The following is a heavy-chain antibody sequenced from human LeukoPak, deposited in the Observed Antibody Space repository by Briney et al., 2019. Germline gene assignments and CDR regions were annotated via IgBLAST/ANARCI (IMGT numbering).Heavy chain of an antibody. CDR2: INSDGSST. Sequence: GGSLRLSCAASGFTFSSYWMHWVRQAPGKGLVWVSRINSDGSSTSYADSVKGRFTISRDNAKNTLYLQMNSLRAEDTAVYYCARAGGTSFDYYYYMDVWGKGTTVTVSS. CDR1: GFTFSSYW. D-gene: IGHD2-2*01. CDR3: ARAGGTSFDYYYYMDV. J-gene: IGHJ6*03. V-gene: IGHV3-74*01.